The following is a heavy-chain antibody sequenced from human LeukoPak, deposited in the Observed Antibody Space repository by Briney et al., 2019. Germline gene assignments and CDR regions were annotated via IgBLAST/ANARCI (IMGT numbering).Heavy chain of an antibody. CDR1: GYSFTSYW. CDR2: IYPGDSDT. Sequence: GESLKISCKGSGYSFTSYWIGWVRQMPGKGLEWMGIIYPGDSDTRYSPSFQGQVTISADKSISTAYLQWSSLKASDTAMYYCARHKGTVVRGVTPVDYWGQGTLVTVSS. D-gene: IGHD3-10*01. J-gene: IGHJ4*02. V-gene: IGHV5-51*01. CDR3: ARHKGTVVRGVTPVDY.